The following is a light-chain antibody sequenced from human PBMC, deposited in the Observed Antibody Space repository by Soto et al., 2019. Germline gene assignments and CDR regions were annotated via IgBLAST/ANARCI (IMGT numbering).Light chain of an antibody. Sequence: DIQMTQSPSTLSASVGDRVTITCRASQSISSWLAWYQQKPGRAPKLLIYKASSLEGGVPSRFSGSGSGTEFTLTSSSLQPDDFATYYCQHYNSQWTFGQGTKVEFK. V-gene: IGKV1-5*03. CDR2: KAS. J-gene: IGKJ1*01. CDR1: QSISSW. CDR3: QHYNSQWT.